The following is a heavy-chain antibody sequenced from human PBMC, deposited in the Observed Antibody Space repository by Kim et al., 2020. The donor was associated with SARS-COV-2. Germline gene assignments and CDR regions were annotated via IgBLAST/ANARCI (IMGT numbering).Heavy chain of an antibody. J-gene: IGHJ4*02. V-gene: IGHV3-7*03. Sequence: LSLTCAASGFSFSRFWMSWLRQAPGKGPEWVATITPDGSENYYVDSVEGRFTISRDNTKNSLFLQMNSLRAEDTAVYYCARDFVRVAYWGQGTLVTV. CDR2: ITPDGSEN. CDR1: GFSFSRFW. D-gene: IGHD2-15*01. CDR3: ARDFVRVAY.